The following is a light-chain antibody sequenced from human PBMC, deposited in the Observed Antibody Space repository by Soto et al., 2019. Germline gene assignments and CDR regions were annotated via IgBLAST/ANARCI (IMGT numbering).Light chain of an antibody. J-gene: IGLJ3*02. V-gene: IGLV1-44*01. CDR1: GSNIGSET. CDR3: AAWDDTLNGGV. Sequence: QSVLTQPPSASGTPGQRVTISCSGSGSNIGSETVNWYQQIPGAAPKLLIYADNQRPSGVPDRFSASKSGTSASLAINGLQSEDEADYYCAAWDDTLNGGVFGGGTKLTVL. CDR2: ADN.